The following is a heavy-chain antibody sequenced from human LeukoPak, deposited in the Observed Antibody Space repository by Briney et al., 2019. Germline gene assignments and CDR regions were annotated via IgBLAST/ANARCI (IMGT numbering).Heavy chain of an antibody. D-gene: IGHD2-15*01. J-gene: IGHJ5*02. CDR1: GGSISSYF. V-gene: IGHV4-4*08. Sequence: PSETLSLTCTVSGGSISSYFWSWIRQPPGKGLEWIGYIYTSGSTKYNPSLKSRVTISLDTSKNQFSLKLNSVTAADTAVYYRARRGSWFDPWGQGTLVTVSS. CDR3: ARRGSWFDP. CDR2: IYTSGST.